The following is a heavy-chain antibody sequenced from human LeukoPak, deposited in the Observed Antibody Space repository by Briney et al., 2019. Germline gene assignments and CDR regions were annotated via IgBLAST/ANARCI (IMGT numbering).Heavy chain of an antibody. CDR2: IIPIFGTP. J-gene: IGHJ4*02. CDR1: GGTFSSYG. Sequence: SVKVSCKASGGTFSSYGISWVRQAPGQRLEWMGGIIPIFGTPKYAQKFQGRVTITADESTSTAYMVLSSLRSEDTAVYYCAREDWYAAAAGTFDYWGQGTLVTVSS. D-gene: IGHD6-13*01. CDR3: AREDWYAAAAGTFDY. V-gene: IGHV1-69*01.